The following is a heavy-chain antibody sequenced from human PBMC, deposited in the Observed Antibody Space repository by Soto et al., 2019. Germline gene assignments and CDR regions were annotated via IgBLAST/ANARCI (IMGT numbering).Heavy chain of an antibody. CDR1: GGTFSSYA. CDR3: ARTYAGYSSGWVRFDP. CDR2: IIPIFGTA. J-gene: IGHJ5*02. D-gene: IGHD6-19*01. Sequence: SVKVSCKASGGTFSSYAISWVRQAPGQGLEWMGGIIPIFGTANYAQKFQGRVTITADKSTSTAYMELSSLRSEDTAVYYCARTYAGYSSGWVRFDPRGKGTRVTVS. V-gene: IGHV1-69*06.